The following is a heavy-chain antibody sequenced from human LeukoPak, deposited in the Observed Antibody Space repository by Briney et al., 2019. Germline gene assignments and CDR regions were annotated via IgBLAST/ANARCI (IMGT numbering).Heavy chain of an antibody. D-gene: IGHD3-9*01. CDR3: ATLRRYFDWSPLDH. J-gene: IGHJ4*02. CDR1: GGSISSGGYY. CDR2: IYYSGST. V-gene: IGHV4-31*03. Sequence: PSETLSLTCTVSGGSISSGGYYWSWIRQHPGKGLEWIGYIYYSGSTYYNPSLKSRVTISVDTSKNPFSLKLSSVTAADTAVYYCATLRRYFDWSPLDHWGQGTLVTVSS.